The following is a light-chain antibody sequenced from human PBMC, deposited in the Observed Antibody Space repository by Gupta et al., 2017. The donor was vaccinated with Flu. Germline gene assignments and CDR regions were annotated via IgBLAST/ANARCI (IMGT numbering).Light chain of an antibody. Sequence: QSVLSQPVSVSGSPGPSITISCTGTSSDVGGYNYVSWYQQYPGKAPKLMIEGVSNRPSGVSSRFSGSRSGNTAALTISGLQHEDEADYYCSSYTSRDNYVFGSGTRVTVL. CDR2: GVS. CDR3: SSYTSRDNYV. J-gene: IGLJ1*01. CDR1: SSDVGGYNY. V-gene: IGLV2-14*01.